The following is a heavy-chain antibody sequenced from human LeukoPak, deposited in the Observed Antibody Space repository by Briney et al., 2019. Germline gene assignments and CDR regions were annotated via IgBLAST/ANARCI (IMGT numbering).Heavy chain of an antibody. V-gene: IGHV4-59*01. D-gene: IGHD2-2*01. CDR1: GGSISSYY. CDR3: ARDSTTALDY. J-gene: IGHJ4*02. Sequence: SETLSLTCTVSGGSISSYYWSWIRQPPGKGLEWIGYIYYSGSTNYNPSLKSRVTISVDTSKNQFSLKLSSVTAADTAVYYCARDSTTALDYWGQGTLVTVSS. CDR2: IYYSGST.